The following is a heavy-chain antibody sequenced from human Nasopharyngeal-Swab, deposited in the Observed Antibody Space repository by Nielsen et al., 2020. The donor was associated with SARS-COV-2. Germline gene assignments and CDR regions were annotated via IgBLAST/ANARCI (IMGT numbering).Heavy chain of an antibody. CDR1: GFTFSSYS. D-gene: IGHD1-26*01. CDR2: ISSSSSSYI. J-gene: IGHJ4*02. Sequence: GESLKISCAASGFTFSSYSMNWVRQAPGKGLEWVSSISSSSSSYIYYADSVKGRFTISRDNAKNSLYLQMNSLRAEDTAVYYCARDGDYSGWELTDYWGQGTLVTVSS. V-gene: IGHV3-21*01. CDR3: ARDGDYSGWELTDY.